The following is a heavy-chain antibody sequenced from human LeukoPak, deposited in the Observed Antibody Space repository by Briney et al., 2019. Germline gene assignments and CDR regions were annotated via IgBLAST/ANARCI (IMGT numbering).Heavy chain of an antibody. Sequence: GGSLRLSCAASGFTFSNYAMSWVRQAPGKGLGWVSSLSDNGGSPYYADSVKGRFTISRDNSKNTLHLHMSSLRVEDTAVYYCAKDPETYSSRWFDSWGQGTLVTVSS. V-gene: IGHV3-23*01. CDR1: GFTFSNYA. CDR3: AKDPETYSSRWFDS. D-gene: IGHD2-21*01. CDR2: LSDNGGSP. J-gene: IGHJ5*01.